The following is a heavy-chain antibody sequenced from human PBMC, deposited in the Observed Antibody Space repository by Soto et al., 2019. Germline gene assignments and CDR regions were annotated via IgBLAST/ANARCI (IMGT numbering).Heavy chain of an antibody. CDR2: VDHRGST. Sequence: SETLSLTCVVSGESFSGYYWSWIRQTPGMGLEWIGEVDHRGSTTYNPSLKNRASISIDSSKNLFSLELTSVTAMYYCARHISNFRYYYYAMDVWGQGTTVTVSS. CDR3: ARHISNFRYYYYAMDV. J-gene: IGHJ6*02. D-gene: IGHD4-4*01. V-gene: IGHV4-34*01. CDR1: GESFSGYY.